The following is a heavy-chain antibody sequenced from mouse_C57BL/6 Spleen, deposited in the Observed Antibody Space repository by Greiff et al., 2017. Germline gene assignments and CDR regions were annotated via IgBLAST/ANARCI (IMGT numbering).Heavy chain of an antibody. CDR3: ASGGWDFDV. V-gene: IGHV5-4*03. CDR1: GFTFSSYA. CDR2: ISDGGSYT. Sequence: EVMLVESGGGLVKPGGSLKLSCAASGFTFSSYAMSWVRQTPEKRLEWVATISDGGSYTYYPDNVKGRFTISRDNAKNNLYLQMSHLKSEDTAMYYCASGGWDFDVWGTGTTVTVSS. J-gene: IGHJ1*03.